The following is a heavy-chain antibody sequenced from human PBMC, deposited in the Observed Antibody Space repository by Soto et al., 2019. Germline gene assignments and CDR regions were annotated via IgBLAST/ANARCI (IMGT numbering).Heavy chain of an antibody. V-gene: IGHV1-46*01. J-gene: IGHJ4*02. CDR1: GYTFTSYY. CDR2: INPLSGST. Sequence: ASVKVSCKASGYTFTSYYIHWVRQAPGQGLEWMGIINPLSGSTAYAQKFQGRVTLTRDTSTNTVSMELSSLRSEDTAVYYCARGTWDSSGWYTFPFDHWGQGTVVTVSS. CDR3: ARGTWDSSGWYTFPFDH. D-gene: IGHD6-19*01.